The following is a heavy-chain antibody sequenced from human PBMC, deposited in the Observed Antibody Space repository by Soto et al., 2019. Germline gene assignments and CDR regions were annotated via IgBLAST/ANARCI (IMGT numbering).Heavy chain of an antibody. D-gene: IGHD2-15*01. CDR3: ARYPAYCSDGKNCPPGP. Sequence: QVQLQQWGAELVKPSETLSLTCAVSGGSFNGYYWNWIRQPPGRGLEWIGEINHTGGANYNPSLKSRLTISMDTSKNHFYLRLTSVTAADTAVYYCARYPAYCSDGKNCPPGPWGQGTLVTVSS. CDR2: INHTGGA. V-gene: IGHV4-34*02. J-gene: IGHJ5*02. CDR1: GGSFNGYY.